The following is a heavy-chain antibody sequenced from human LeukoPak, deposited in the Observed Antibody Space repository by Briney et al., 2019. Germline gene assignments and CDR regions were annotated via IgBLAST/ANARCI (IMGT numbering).Heavy chain of an antibody. CDR3: ARINNWNDLRDY. CDR2: MNPNSGNT. D-gene: IGHD1-20*01. V-gene: IGHV1-8*02. J-gene: IGHJ4*02. CDR1: GYTFTSYS. Sequence: ASVKVSCKASGYTFTSYSIHWVRQAPGQGLEGMGWMNPNSGNTGYAQKFQGRVTMTRNTSISTAYMELSSLRSEDTAVYYCARINNWNDLRDYWGQGTLVTVSS.